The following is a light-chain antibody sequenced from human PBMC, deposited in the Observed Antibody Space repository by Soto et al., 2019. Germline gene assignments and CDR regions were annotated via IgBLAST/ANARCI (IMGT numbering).Light chain of an antibody. V-gene: IGKV2-28*01. CDR2: LGS. J-gene: IGKJ5*01. Sequence: EIVLTQSPLSLSVSPGEPASISCRSSQSLTHSSGYNYLDWYLLKSGQPPQLVFYLGSNRGSGVPDRFSGSGSGTHFTLTISRVETEDAGVYFCMQPLQTLITFGQGTRLEIQ. CDR1: QSLTHSSGYNY. CDR3: MQPLQTLIT.